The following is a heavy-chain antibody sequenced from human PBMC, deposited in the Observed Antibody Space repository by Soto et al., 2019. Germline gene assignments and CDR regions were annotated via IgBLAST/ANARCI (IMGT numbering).Heavy chain of an antibody. D-gene: IGHD5-18*01. CDR3: VSDRGYGHASVPYS. Sequence: QAHLVESGGGVVQPGRSLRLSCAASGFTFTSYGMHWVRQAPGTRLEWVEVISYDGGLQHYADSVKGRFTISRDNSKNMVLLQINSLRAEDTAVYYCVSDRGYGHASVPYSWGQGTLVSVSS. CDR1: GFTFTSYG. CDR2: ISYDGGLQ. J-gene: IGHJ4*02. V-gene: IGHV3-30*03.